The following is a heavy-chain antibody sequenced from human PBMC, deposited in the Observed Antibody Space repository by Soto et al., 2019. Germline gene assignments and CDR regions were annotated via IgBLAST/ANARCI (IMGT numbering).Heavy chain of an antibody. J-gene: IGHJ3*02. V-gene: IGHV3-30*18. CDR3: AKDGNYDLGAFDI. Sequence: QVQLVESGGGVVQPGRSLRLSCAASGFTFSSYGMHWVRQAPGTGLEWVAVISYDGSNKYYADSVKGRFTISRDNSKNTLYLQMNSLRAEDTAVYYCAKDGNYDLGAFDIWGQGTMVTVSS. CDR2: ISYDGSNK. D-gene: IGHD1-7*01. CDR1: GFTFSSYG.